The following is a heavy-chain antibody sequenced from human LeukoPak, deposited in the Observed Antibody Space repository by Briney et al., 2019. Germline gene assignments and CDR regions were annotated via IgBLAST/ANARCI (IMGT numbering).Heavy chain of an antibody. CDR3: ARHKERGVYYYGSGSPSWFDP. J-gene: IGHJ5*02. CDR2: INHSGST. V-gene: IGHV4-34*01. D-gene: IGHD3-10*01. CDR1: GGSFSGYY. Sequence: SETLSLTCAVYGGSFSGYYWSWIRQPPGKGLEWIGEINHSGSTNYNPSLKSRVTISVDTSKNQFSLKLSSVTAADTAVYYCARHKERGVYYYGSGSPSWFDPWGQGTLVTVSS.